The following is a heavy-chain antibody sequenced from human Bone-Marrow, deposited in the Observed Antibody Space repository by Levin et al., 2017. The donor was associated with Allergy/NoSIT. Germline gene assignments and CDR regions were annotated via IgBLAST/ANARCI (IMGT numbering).Heavy chain of an antibody. CDR3: ATARVPTPGYFDY. J-gene: IGHJ4*02. Sequence: GESLKISCATSEFTVRTNYMSWVRQASGKGLEWVSVIYGGNSTYYADSVKGRFTVSRDTSHNTVYLQMRTLRAEDTGVYYCATARVPTPGYFDYWGQGVLVTVSP. CDR1: EFTVRTNY. CDR2: IYGGNST. V-gene: IGHV3-53*01. D-gene: IGHD3-10*01.